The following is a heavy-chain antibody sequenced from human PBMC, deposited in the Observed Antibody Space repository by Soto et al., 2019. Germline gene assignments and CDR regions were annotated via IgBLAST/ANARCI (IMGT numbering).Heavy chain of an antibody. J-gene: IGHJ4*02. Sequence: PSETLSLTCTVSGGSISSSSYYWGWIRQPPGKGLEWIGSVYYRGNTYYNPSLKSRVTTSVDTSKNQFSLKLYSVTAADTALYYCARHKDTSSRYLLHAYWGKGTLVTVSS. CDR1: GGSISSSSYY. D-gene: IGHD6-13*01. CDR2: VYYRGNT. V-gene: IGHV4-39*01. CDR3: ARHKDTSSRYLLHAY.